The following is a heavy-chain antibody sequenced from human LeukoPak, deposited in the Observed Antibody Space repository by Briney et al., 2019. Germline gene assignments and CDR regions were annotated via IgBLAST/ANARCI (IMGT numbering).Heavy chain of an antibody. CDR2: ISGGGGST. CDR1: GFTFTSYS. V-gene: IGHV3-23*01. CDR3: AKGGKWDVTPFDY. J-gene: IGHJ4*02. Sequence: GGSLRPSCAASGFTFTSYSMNWVRQAPGKGLEWVSTISGGGGSTYYADSVKGRFTISRDNSKNTLYLQVNSLRAEDTAVYYCAKGGKWDVTPFDYWGQGTLLTVSS. D-gene: IGHD1-26*01.